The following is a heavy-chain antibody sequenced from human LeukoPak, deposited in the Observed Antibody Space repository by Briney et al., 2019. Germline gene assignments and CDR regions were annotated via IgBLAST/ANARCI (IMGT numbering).Heavy chain of an antibody. CDR3: AREGSSAISHAADY. D-gene: IGHD2-21*01. J-gene: IGHJ4*02. CDR1: GFTFSSYA. CDR2: IHQDGSEK. Sequence: WGSLTLSCAASGFTFSSYAMSWVRQAPGKGLEWVANIHQDGSEKNYVDSVKGRFTISRDNAKNSLYLQMNSLRAEDTAVYYCAREGSSAISHAADYWGQGTLVTVSS. V-gene: IGHV3-7*01.